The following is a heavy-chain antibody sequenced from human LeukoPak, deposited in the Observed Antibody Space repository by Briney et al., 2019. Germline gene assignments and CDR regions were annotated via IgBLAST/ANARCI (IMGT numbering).Heavy chain of an antibody. CDR2: IYTSRST. D-gene: IGHD3-22*01. V-gene: IGHV4-61*02. Sequence: SQTLSLTCTVSGGSIRSGSYYWSWIRQPAGKGLEWIGRIYTSRSTNYNPSLKSRVTISVDTSKNQFSLKLSSVTAADTAVYYCARDPAYYYESGGSSFDYWGQGTLVTVSS. CDR3: ARDPAYYYESGGSSFDY. CDR1: GGSIRSGSYY. J-gene: IGHJ4*02.